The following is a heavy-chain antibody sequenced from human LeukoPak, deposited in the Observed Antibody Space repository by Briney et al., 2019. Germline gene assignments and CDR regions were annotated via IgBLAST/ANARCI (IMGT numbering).Heavy chain of an antibody. CDR3: ARGREVATIPHFDY. D-gene: IGHD5-12*01. J-gene: IGHJ4*02. CDR2: RSYDGSNK. CDR1: GFTFRSYA. V-gene: IGHV3-30*16. Sequence: PGRSLRLSCAASGFTFRSYAMPSGREAPGEGLWRGAGRSYDGSNKYYADSVKGRFTISRDNSKSTLYLQMNSLRAEDTAVYYCARGREVATIPHFDYWGQGTLVTVSS.